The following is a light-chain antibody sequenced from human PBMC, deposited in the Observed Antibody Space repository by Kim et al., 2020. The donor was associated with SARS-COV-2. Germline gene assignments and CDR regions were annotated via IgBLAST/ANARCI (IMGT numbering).Light chain of an antibody. CDR2: ANT. J-gene: IGLJ3*02. CDR3: QSYDSSLSGSV. V-gene: IGLV1-40*01. Sequence: QRVSTSCTGSSSNIGAGYDVHWYKQLPGTAPKLLIFANTNRPSGVPDRFSASKSGTSASLAITGLQAEDESDYYCQSYDSSLSGSVFGGGTKLTVL. CDR1: SSNIGAGYD.